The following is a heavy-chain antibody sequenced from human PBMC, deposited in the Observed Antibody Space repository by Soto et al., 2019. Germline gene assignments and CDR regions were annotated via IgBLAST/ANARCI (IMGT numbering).Heavy chain of an antibody. D-gene: IGHD6-13*01. Sequence: SETLSLTCAVYGGSFSGYYWSWIRQPPGKGLEWIGEINHSGSTNYNPSLKSRVTISVDTSKNQFSLKLSSVTAADTAVYYCARGPGGLDSSWYHLWGGYYGMDVWGQGTTVTVSS. CDR1: GGSFSGYY. V-gene: IGHV4-34*01. CDR2: INHSGST. CDR3: ARGPGGLDSSWYHLWGGYYGMDV. J-gene: IGHJ6*02.